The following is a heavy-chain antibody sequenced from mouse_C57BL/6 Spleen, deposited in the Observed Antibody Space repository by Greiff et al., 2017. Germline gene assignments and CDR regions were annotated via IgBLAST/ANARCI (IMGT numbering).Heavy chain of an antibody. Sequence: EVKVEESGGGLVQPGGSMKLSCAASGFTFSDAWMDWVRQSPEKGLEWVAEIRNKANNHATYYAESVKGRFTISRDDSKSSVYLQMNSLRAEDTGIYYCTYYYGSSLYWYFDVWGTGTTVTVSS. CDR2: IRNKANNHAT. CDR3: TYYYGSSLYWYFDV. D-gene: IGHD1-1*01. CDR1: GFTFSDAW. J-gene: IGHJ1*03. V-gene: IGHV6-6*01.